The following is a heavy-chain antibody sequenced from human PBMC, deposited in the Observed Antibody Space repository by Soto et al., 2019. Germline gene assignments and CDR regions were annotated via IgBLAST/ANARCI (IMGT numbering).Heavy chain of an antibody. Sequence: QVQLVQSGAEVKKPGSSVKVSCKASGGTFSSYTISWVRQAPGQGLEWMGRIIPILGIANYAQKFQGRVTITADKSTSTAYMELSSLRSEDTAVYYCARGWDYYGSGSYSIDYWGQGTLATVSS. J-gene: IGHJ4*02. CDR3: ARGWDYYGSGSYSIDY. V-gene: IGHV1-69*02. D-gene: IGHD3-10*01. CDR2: IIPILGIA. CDR1: GGTFSSYT.